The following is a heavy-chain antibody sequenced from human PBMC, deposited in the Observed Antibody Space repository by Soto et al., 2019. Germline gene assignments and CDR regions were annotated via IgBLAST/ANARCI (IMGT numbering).Heavy chain of an antibody. V-gene: IGHV3-23*01. J-gene: IGHJ6*02. CDR1: GFTFSTHA. Sequence: GGSLRLSCVASGFTFSTHAMSWVRQAPGKGLEWVSTFSGSGGNIYYAESVKGRLTISRDDSKNTLYLQMNSLRVEDTAVYYCAKDPPWTVGPLAMDVWGQGTTVTAS. CDR2: FSGSGGNI. CDR3: AKDPPWTVGPLAMDV. D-gene: IGHD2-2*01.